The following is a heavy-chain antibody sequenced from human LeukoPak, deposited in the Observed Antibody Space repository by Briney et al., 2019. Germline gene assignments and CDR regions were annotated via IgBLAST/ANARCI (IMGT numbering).Heavy chain of an antibody. V-gene: IGHV3-48*04. D-gene: IGHD2-2*01. CDR2: ISTTGNNI. J-gene: IGHJ3*02. Sequence: GGSLRLSCAASGFTFSSHSINWVRQAPGKGLEWVSYISTTGNNIYYADSVRGRFTISRDNAKNSLYLQMNSLRAEDTAVYYCASEAGIVVVPSAPPDAFDIWGQRTMVTVSS. CDR1: GFTFSSHS. CDR3: ASEAGIVVVPSAPPDAFDI.